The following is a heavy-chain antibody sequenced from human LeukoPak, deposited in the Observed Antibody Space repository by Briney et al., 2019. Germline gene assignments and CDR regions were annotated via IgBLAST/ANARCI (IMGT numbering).Heavy chain of an antibody. V-gene: IGHV4-34*01. Sequence: SETLSLTCTVHGEFFGGSYWNWIRQSPGKGLEWIGEVNHSGNTNYNPSLKSRVTISVDTSQKQFSLRLSSVTAADTAVYYCARGLYLTTRGGAAAGFLDYWGQGTLVTVSS. J-gene: IGHJ4*02. CDR1: GEFFGGSY. D-gene: IGHD6-13*01. CDR2: VNHSGNT. CDR3: ARGLYLTTRGGAAAGFLDY.